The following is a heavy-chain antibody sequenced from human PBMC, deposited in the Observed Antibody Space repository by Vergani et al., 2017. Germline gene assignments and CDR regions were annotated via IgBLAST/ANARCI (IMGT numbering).Heavy chain of an antibody. Sequence: QITLKESGPTLVKPTQTLTLTCTFSGFSLNTRGVSVAWIPQPPGKALDWLALLYWNDDQHYSPSLINRVTITKDTSKYQVVLTMTNMDYVDTGTYYCVNRITECGTTCCYYPIYYHYYMDVWGKGTTVTFSS. V-gene: IGHV2-5*04. J-gene: IGHJ6*03. CDR2: LYWNDDQ. CDR1: GFSLNTRGVS. CDR3: VNRITECGTTCCYYPIYYHYYMDV. D-gene: IGHD1-1*01.